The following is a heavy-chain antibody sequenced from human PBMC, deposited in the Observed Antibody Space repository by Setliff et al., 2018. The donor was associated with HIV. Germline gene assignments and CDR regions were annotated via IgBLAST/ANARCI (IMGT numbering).Heavy chain of an antibody. CDR1: GFTFSNFW. D-gene: IGHD1-26*01. CDR3: ARDATRGGDFDF. Sequence: LRLSCAASGFTFSNFWMTWVRQAPGKGLEWVANIKEDGSETFYVDSVKGRFTMSRDNAKKLVYLEMNSLKVEDTAVYYCARDATRGGDFDFWGQGTQVTVSS. J-gene: IGHJ4*02. V-gene: IGHV3-7*01. CDR2: IKEDGSET.